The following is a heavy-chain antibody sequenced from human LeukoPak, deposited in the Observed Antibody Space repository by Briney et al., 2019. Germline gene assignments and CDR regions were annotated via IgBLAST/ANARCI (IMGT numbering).Heavy chain of an antibody. V-gene: IGHV4-34*01. CDR1: GGTFSGYY. CDR2: INPGGTT. Sequence: SETLSLTCAVYGGTFSGYYWSWIRQSPGKGLEWIGEINPGGTTNYNPSLESRVIMSVDTSKNQFSLKMDSVNAADTAVYYCAREHCSGGDCTSFDYWGQGTPVTVSS. D-gene: IGHD2-21*02. CDR3: AREHCSGGDCTSFDY. J-gene: IGHJ4*01.